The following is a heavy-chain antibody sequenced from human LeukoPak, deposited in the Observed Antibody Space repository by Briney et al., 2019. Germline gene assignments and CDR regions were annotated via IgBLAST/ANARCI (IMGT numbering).Heavy chain of an antibody. CDR3: AREEGATTNWFDP. J-gene: IGHJ5*02. D-gene: IGHD1-26*01. CDR2: IYYSGST. Sequence: KPSETLSLTCSVSGGSISSGDYYWSWIRQPPGKGLEWIGYIYYSGSTNYNPSLKSRVTISVDTSKNQFSLKLSSVTAADTAVYYCAREEGATTNWFDPWGQGTLVTVSS. V-gene: IGHV4-61*08. CDR1: GGSISSGDYY.